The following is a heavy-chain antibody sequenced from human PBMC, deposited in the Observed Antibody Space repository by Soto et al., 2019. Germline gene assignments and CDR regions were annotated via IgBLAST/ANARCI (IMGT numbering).Heavy chain of an antibody. Sequence: SVKVSCKASGFTFTSSAVQWVRQARGQRLEWIGWIVVGGGNTNYAQKFQERVTITRDMSTSTAYMELSSLRSEDTAVYYCAAAAKTITIFGVVRSGFDYWGQGTLVTVSS. CDR1: GFTFTSSA. CDR2: IVVGGGNT. J-gene: IGHJ4*02. V-gene: IGHV1-58*01. D-gene: IGHD3-3*01. CDR3: AAAAKTITIFGVVRSGFDY.